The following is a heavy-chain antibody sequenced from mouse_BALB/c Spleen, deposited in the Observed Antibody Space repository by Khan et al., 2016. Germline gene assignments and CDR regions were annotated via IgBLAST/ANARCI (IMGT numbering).Heavy chain of an antibody. CDR1: GYSFTNYG. CDR3: ARWGYDYAWFAY. V-gene: IGHV9-3*02. Sequence: QIQLVQSGPELKKPGETVKISCKASGYSFTNYGMNWVKQAPGKGLKWMGWIDTNTGEPTYAEEFKGRFAFSLETSAITAYLQINNLTNDDTAPYFGARWGYDYAWFAYWGQGTLVTVSA. J-gene: IGHJ3*01. D-gene: IGHD2-4*01. CDR2: IDTNTGEP.